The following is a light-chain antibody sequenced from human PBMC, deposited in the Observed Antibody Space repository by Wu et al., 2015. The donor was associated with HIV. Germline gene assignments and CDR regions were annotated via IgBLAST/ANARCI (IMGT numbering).Light chain of an antibody. J-gene: IGKJ1*01. CDR1: QSISSW. Sequence: DIQMTQSPSTLSASVGDRVTITCRASQSISSWVAWYQQKPGKAPKLLIYKASNLESGVPSRFSGSGSGTEFTLTISSLQPDDFATYYCQKYNTAPWTFGQGTKVE. CDR2: KAS. V-gene: IGKV1-5*03. CDR3: QKYNTAPWT.